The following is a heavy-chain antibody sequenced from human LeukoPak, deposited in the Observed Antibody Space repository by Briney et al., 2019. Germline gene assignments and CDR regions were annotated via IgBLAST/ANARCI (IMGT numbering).Heavy chain of an antibody. Sequence: SDTLSLTCTVSGGSISGYYWRWIGQPPGTGLEGIGDIYDSGSTNDNPSLKSRVTTSVYTSKNQYSLKLSTVTAADTAVYYCARVGYDFWSGYYKFYYYYYMDVWGKGTTVTVSS. D-gene: IGHD3-3*01. J-gene: IGHJ6*03. CDR2: IYDSGST. CDR3: ARVGYDFWSGYYKFYYYYYMDV. V-gene: IGHV4-59*07. CDR1: GGSISGYY.